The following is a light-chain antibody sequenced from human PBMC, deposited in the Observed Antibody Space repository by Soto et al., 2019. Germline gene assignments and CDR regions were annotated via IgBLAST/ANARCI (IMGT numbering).Light chain of an antibody. CDR1: SSDVGNYNL. CDR3: CSFARRSTFI. Sequence: QSALTQPASVSGSPGQSITISCTGTSSDVGNYNLVSWYQQYPGKAPKLMIYEGGKRPSGVSNRFSGSKSGNTASLTISGLQAEDEADYYCCSFARRSTFIFGGGTKLTVL. V-gene: IGLV2-23*01. J-gene: IGLJ2*01. CDR2: EGG.